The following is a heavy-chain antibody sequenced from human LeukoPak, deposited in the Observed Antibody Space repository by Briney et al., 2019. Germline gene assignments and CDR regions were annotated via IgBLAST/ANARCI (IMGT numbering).Heavy chain of an antibody. CDR1: ADSIDSGGFS. J-gene: IGHJ1*01. V-gene: IGHV4-30-4*07. Sequence: SETLSLTCVVSADSIDSGGFSWSWIRQAPGKGLEWIGYIYNTGSTFYNPSLESRLTISIDMSKNQISMRLSSATAADTATYFCARYSLSRETFQHWGQGTLVTVSS. D-gene: IGHD5/OR15-5a*01. CDR3: ARYSLSRETFQH. CDR2: IYNTGST.